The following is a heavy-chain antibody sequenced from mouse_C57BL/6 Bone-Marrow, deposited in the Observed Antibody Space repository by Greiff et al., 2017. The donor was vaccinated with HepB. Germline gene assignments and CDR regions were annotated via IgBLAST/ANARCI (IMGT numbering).Heavy chain of an antibody. V-gene: IGHV1-81*01. D-gene: IGHD2-12*01. CDR2: IYPRSGNT. Sequence: QVQLQQSGAELARPGASVKLSCKASGYTFTSYGISWVKQRTGQGLEWIGGIYPRSGNTYYNEKFKGKATLTADKSSSTAYMELRSLTSEDSSVYFCARRTSYGFAYWGQGTLVTVSA. CDR1: GYTFTSYG. J-gene: IGHJ3*01. CDR3: ARRTSYGFAY.